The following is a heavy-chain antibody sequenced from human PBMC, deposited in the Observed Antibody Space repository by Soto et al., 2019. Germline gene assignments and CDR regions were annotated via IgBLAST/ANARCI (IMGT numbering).Heavy chain of an antibody. CDR1: XGXFSGYY. D-gene: IGHD3-3*01. CDR3: ARGGLYDFWSGYYTGPYYFDY. V-gene: IGHV4-34*01. CDR2: INHSGST. J-gene: IGHJ4*02. Sequence: XTLSXTXXVYXGXFSGYYWSXIRQPXXXXXXLIWEINHSGSTNYNPSLKSRVTISVDTSKNQFSLKLSSVTAADTAVYYCARGGLYDFWSGYYTGPYYFDYWGQGTLVTVSS.